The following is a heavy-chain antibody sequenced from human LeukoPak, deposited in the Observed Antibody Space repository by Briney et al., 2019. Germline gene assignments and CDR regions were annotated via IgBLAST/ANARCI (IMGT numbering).Heavy chain of an antibody. Sequence: ASVKVSCKASGYTFTSYAMNWVRQAPGQGLEWMGWINPNSGGTNYAQKFQGRVTMTRDTSISTAYMELSRLRSDDTAVYYCARDSRLDAFDIWGQGTMVTVSS. CDR2: INPNSGGT. CDR1: GYTFTSYA. V-gene: IGHV1-2*02. D-gene: IGHD2-2*01. J-gene: IGHJ3*02. CDR3: ARDSRLDAFDI.